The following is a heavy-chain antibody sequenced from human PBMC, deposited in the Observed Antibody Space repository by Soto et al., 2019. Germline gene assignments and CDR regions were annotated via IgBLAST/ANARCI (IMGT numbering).Heavy chain of an antibody. J-gene: IGHJ5*02. Sequence: QVQLVQSGAEEKKPGASVKVSCKASGYTFTSYAMHWVRQAPGQRLEWMGWINAGNGNTKYSQKFQGRVTITRDTSASTAYMELSSLRSEDTAVYYCAREGIRNNWFDPWGQGTLVTVSS. V-gene: IGHV1-3*05. D-gene: IGHD3-10*01. CDR1: GYTFTSYA. CDR3: AREGIRNNWFDP. CDR2: INAGNGNT.